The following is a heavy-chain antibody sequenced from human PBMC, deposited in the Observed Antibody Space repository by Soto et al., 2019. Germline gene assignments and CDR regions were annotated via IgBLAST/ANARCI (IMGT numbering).Heavy chain of an antibody. J-gene: IGHJ4*02. D-gene: IGHD6-13*01. CDR3: ARASAAAGIFNY. V-gene: IGHV4-4*02. CDR1: GGSISSSNW. CDR2: IYHSGST. Sequence: SETLYLTCAVSGGSISSSNWWSWVRQPPGKGLEWIGEIYHSGSTNYNPSLKSRVTISVDKSKNQFSLKLSSVTAADTAVYYCARASAAAGIFNYWGQGTLVTVSS.